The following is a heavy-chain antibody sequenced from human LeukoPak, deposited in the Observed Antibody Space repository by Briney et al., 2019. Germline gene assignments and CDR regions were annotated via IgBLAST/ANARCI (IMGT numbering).Heavy chain of an antibody. CDR1: GFTVSSNY. CDR2: IYSGGST. V-gene: IGHV3-53*01. D-gene: IGHD5-18*01. J-gene: IGHJ4*02. CDR3: ARGLTVDTPILDY. Sequence: GGSLRLSCAASGFTVSSNYMSWVRQAPGKGLEWVSVIYSGGSTYYADSVKGRFTISRDNSKNTLYLQMNSLRAEDTAVYYCARGLTVDTPILDYWGQGTLVTVSS.